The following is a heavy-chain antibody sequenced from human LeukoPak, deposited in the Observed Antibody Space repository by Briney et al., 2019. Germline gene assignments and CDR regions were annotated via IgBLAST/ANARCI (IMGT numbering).Heavy chain of an antibody. Sequence: NPGGSLRLSCAASGFTFSNYSINWVRQAPGRGLEWVSSMSSSGSYIYYADSVKGRFTVSRDNARNSLYLQMNSLRVEDTAVYYCARGGYSFDYLGQGTLVTVSS. CDR3: ARGGYSFDY. CDR2: MSSSGSYI. D-gene: IGHD5-12*01. CDR1: GFTFSNYS. V-gene: IGHV3-21*01. J-gene: IGHJ4*02.